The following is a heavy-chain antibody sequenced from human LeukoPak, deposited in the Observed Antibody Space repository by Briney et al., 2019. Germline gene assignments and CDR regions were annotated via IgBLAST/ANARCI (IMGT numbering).Heavy chain of an antibody. CDR3: ARAYSSGWYLSEFDY. J-gene: IGHJ4*02. D-gene: IGHD6-19*01. Sequence: GGSLRLSCAASGFTFSSYSMNWVRQAPGKGLEWVSYISSSGSTIYYADSVKGRFTISRDNAKNSLYLQMNSLRAEDTAVYYCARAYSSGWYLSEFDYWGQGTLVTVSS. CDR2: ISSSGSTI. CDR1: GFTFSSYS. V-gene: IGHV3-48*04.